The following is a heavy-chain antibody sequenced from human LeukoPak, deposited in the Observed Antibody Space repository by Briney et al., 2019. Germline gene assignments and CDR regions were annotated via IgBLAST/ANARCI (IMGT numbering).Heavy chain of an antibody. CDR1: GFTFSSYG. V-gene: IGHV3-21*01. CDR3: ARSYNWNDGFDY. Sequence: GGSLRLSCAASGFTFSSYGMNWVRQAPGKGLEWVSSISSSSSYTYYADSVKGRFTISRDNAKNSLYLQMNSLRAEDTAVYYCARSYNWNDGFDYWGQGTLVTVSS. J-gene: IGHJ4*02. D-gene: IGHD1-20*01. CDR2: ISSSSSYT.